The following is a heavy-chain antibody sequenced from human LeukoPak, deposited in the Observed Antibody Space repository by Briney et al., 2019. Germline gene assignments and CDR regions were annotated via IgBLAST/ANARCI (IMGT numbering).Heavy chain of an antibody. V-gene: IGHV3-66*01. D-gene: IGHD4-11*01. CDR3: ARDEVKGAGYYYYGMDV. CDR2: IYSGGST. Sequence: PGGSLRLSCAASGFTVSSNYMSWVRQAPGKGLEWVSVIYSGGSTYYADSVKGRFTISRDNSKNTLYLQMNSLRAEDTAVYYCARDEVKGAGYYYYGMDVWGQGTTVTVSS. CDR1: GFTVSSNY. J-gene: IGHJ6*02.